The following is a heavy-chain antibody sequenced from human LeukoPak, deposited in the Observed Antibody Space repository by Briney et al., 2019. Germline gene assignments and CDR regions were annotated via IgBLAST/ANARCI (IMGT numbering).Heavy chain of an antibody. V-gene: IGHV4-39*01. CDR2: IYYSGST. CDR1: GGSISSSSYY. Sequence: SETPSLTCTFSGGSISSSSYYWGWIRQPPGKGLEWIGSIYYSGSTYYNPSLKSRVTISVDTSKNQFSLKLSSVTAADTAVYYCARQTLPARYFDYWGQGTLVTVSS. D-gene: IGHD2-2*01. CDR3: ARQTLPARYFDY. J-gene: IGHJ4*02.